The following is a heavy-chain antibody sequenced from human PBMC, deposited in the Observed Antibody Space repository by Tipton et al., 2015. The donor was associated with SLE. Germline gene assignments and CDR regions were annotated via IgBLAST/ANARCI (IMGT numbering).Heavy chain of an antibody. CDR2: IFYDGGT. V-gene: IGHV4-39*07. J-gene: IGHJ4*02. D-gene: IGHD4-11*01. CDR3: ARHGYSDYGIDY. Sequence: TLSLTCTVSGGSINTTDYYWGWLRQPPGERLEWIGTIFYDGGTYYNPSLKSRVTISVDTSKNQFSLKLTSVTAADTAVYYCARHGYSDYGIDYWGQGTLVTVSS. CDR1: GGSINTTDYY.